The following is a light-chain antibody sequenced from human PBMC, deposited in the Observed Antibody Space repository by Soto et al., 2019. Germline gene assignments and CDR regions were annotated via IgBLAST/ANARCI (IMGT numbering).Light chain of an antibody. Sequence: DSQMTKTTYTLSSSVGDRVTITCRASQSISTWLAWYQQKPGKAPRLLIYEASRLQGGVPSRFSGSGSGTEFTLTISSLQPDDFATYHCQQYNRYWTFGQ. CDR2: EAS. CDR1: QSISTW. J-gene: IGKJ1*01. CDR3: QQYNRYWT. V-gene: IGKV1-5*01.